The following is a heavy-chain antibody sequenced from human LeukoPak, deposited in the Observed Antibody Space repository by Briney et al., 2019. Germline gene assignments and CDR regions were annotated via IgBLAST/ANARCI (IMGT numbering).Heavy chain of an antibody. CDR2: ITVSVETT. CDR3: AKPLQDHDNFDY. V-gene: IGHV3-23*01. J-gene: IGHJ4*02. D-gene: IGHD3-22*01. CDR1: GFTFSRYV. Sequence: GRSLRLSCAASGFTFSRYVMNWLRQAPGKGLEWVSAITVSVETTSYSASVKGPFTISRDNSKNTFYLQMNSLRAEDTAVYFCAKPLQDHDNFDYWGQGTQVTVSS.